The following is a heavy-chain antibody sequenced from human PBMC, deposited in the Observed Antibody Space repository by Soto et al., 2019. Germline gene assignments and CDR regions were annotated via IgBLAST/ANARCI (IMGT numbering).Heavy chain of an antibody. Sequence: GGSLRLSCAASGFTFRTYSMGWVRQGPGKGLEWVGNISPDGSEKGYQDSLKGRFAISRDNARNSLFLEMNTLRTEDTAVYYCAAWPRSSWYDYWGQGTLVTVSS. J-gene: IGHJ4*02. CDR1: GFTFRTYS. CDR2: ISPDGSEK. D-gene: IGHD6-13*01. CDR3: AAWPRSSWYDY. V-gene: IGHV3-7*05.